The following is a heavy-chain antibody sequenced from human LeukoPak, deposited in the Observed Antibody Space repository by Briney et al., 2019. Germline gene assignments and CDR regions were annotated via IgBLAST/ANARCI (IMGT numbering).Heavy chain of an antibody. V-gene: IGHV4-34*01. J-gene: IGHJ6*02. CDR1: GGSFSGYY. CDR3: AREGDDYGDYYGMDV. Sequence: PSETLSLTCAVYGGSFSGYYWSWIRQPPGQGLEWIGETSHSGSTYYNPSLESRVTISVDTSKNQFSLKLSSVTAADTAVYYCAREGDDYGDYYGMDVWGQGTTVTVSS. CDR2: TSHSGST. D-gene: IGHD4-17*01.